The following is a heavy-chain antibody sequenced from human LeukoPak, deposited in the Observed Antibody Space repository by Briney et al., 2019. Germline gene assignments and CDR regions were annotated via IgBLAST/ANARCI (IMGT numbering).Heavy chain of an antibody. Sequence: GGSLRLSCAASGFAFGTYWMTWVRQAPGKGLEWVANIKIDGTEKRYADSVKGRFTISRDNAKNSLYLQMSSLRAEDTAVYYCARRVVGGTDYFDYWGQGPLVTVSS. V-gene: IGHV3-7*01. CDR3: ARRVVGGTDYFDY. D-gene: IGHD1-26*01. J-gene: IGHJ4*02. CDR2: IKIDGTEK. CDR1: GFAFGTYW.